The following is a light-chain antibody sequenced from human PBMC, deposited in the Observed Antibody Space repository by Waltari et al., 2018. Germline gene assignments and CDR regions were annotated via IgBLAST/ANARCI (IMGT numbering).Light chain of an antibody. CDR2: RNN. CDR1: SSNIERNT. Sequence: QSVLTQPPSMSGTPGQRVTISCSGSSSNIERNTVNWYQQVPGTAPKVLIYRNNQRPSGVPDRLSGPRSGASASLSISGLQSEDEADYHGAAWDDSLGGPVFGGGTALPVL. CDR3: AAWDDSLGGPV. J-gene: IGLJ2*01. V-gene: IGLV1-44*01.